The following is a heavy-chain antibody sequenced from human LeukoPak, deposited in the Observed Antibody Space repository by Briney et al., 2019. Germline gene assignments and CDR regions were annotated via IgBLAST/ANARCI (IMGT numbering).Heavy chain of an antibody. CDR1: GGSISSYY. J-gene: IGHJ1*01. Sequence: PETLSLTCTVSGGSISSYYWSWIRQPPGKGLEWIGYIYYSGSTNYNPSLKSRVTISVDTSKNQFSLKLSSVTAADTAVYYCARAAAAAPAEYFQHWGQGTLVTVSS. V-gene: IGHV4-59*01. D-gene: IGHD6-13*01. CDR3: ARAAAAAPAEYFQH. CDR2: IYYSGST.